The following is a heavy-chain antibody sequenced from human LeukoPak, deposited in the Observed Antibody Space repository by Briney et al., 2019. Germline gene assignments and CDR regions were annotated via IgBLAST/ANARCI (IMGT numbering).Heavy chain of an antibody. CDR3: ARGGDYGDSFDY. J-gene: IGHJ4*02. CDR1: GGSFSGYY. CDR2: IYHSGST. V-gene: IGHV4-34*01. D-gene: IGHD4-17*01. Sequence: SETLSLTCAVYGGSFSGYYWSWIRQPPGKGLEWIGYIYHSGSTYYNPSLKSRVTISVDRSKNQFSLKLSSVTAADTAVYYCARGGDYGDSFDYWGQGTLVTVSS.